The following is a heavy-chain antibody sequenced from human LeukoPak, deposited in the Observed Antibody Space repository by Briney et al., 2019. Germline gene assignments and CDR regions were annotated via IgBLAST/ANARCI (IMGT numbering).Heavy chain of an antibody. CDR2: IYYSGST. V-gene: IGHV4-30-4*01. J-gene: IGHJ5*02. D-gene: IGHD6-6*01. CDR1: GGSISSGDYY. CDR3: ARVLSSSSWWFDP. Sequence: SETLSLTCTVSGGSISSGDYYWSWIRQPPGKGLEWIGYIYYSGSTYYNPSLKSRVTISVDTSKNQFSLKLSSVTAADTAVYYCARVLSSSSWWFDPWGQGTLVTVSS.